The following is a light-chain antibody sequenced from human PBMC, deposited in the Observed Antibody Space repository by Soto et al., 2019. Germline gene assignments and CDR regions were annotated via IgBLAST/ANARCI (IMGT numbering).Light chain of an antibody. Sequence: AIQLTQSPSSLSASVGDRVSITCRASQGISSALAWYQQKPGKAPKLLIHDASTLESGVPSRFSGSGSGTEFTLTISSLQSEDFAVYYCQQYKNWPLFGQGTRLEIK. CDR3: QQYKNWPL. CDR2: DAS. CDR1: QGISSA. J-gene: IGKJ5*01. V-gene: IGKV1D-13*01.